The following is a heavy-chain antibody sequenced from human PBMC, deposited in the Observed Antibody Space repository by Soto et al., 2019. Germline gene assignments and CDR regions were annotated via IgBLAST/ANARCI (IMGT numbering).Heavy chain of an antibody. V-gene: IGHV3-23*01. J-gene: IGHJ4*02. CDR3: ARSLIIVACSLDC. CDR2: ISDRGEST. CDR1: GFTFRSFF. D-gene: IGHD2-21*01. Sequence: EVNLLESGGDLIQPGGSLRLYCAASGFTFRSFFMSWVRQSPGRGLEWVSSISDRGESTYYADSVKGRFTISRDNSRNTLYLQMSSLRAEDTALYYCARSLIIVACSLDCWGQGTLVAVSS.